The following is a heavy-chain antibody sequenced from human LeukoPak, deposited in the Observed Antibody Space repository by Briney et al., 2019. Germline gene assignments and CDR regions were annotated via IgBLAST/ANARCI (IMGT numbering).Heavy chain of an antibody. V-gene: IGHV3-11*01. J-gene: IGHJ3*02. D-gene: IGHD1-26*01. Sequence: GGSLRLSCAASGFTFSDYYMSWIRQAPGKGLEWVSYISSSGSTIYYADSVKGRFTISRDNAKNSLYLQMNSLRAEDTAVYYCARTVVGAIDAPDAFDIWGQGTMVTVSS. CDR3: ARTVVGAIDAPDAFDI. CDR2: ISSSGSTI. CDR1: GFTFSDYY.